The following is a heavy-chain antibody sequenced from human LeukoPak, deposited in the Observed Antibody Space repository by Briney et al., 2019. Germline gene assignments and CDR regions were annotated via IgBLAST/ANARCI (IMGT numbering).Heavy chain of an antibody. CDR1: GFSFSIYA. V-gene: IGHV3-23*01. D-gene: IGHD6-19*01. Sequence: GGSLRLSCAASGFSFSIYAMSWVRQAPGKGLEWVSSSGGSGSGYSTFYADSVKGRFTISRDTSKNTPYLQMNSLRAEDTAVYYCAKDAPYSSGYCLDYWGQGTLVTVSS. CDR2: SGGSGSGYST. CDR3: AKDAPYSSGYCLDY. J-gene: IGHJ4*02.